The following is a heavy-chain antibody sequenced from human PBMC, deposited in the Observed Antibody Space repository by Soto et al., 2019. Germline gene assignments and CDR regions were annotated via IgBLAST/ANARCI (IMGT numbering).Heavy chain of an antibody. D-gene: IGHD1-26*01. Sequence: GGSLRLSCAASGFTFDDYTMHWVRQAPGKGLEWVSLISWDGGSTYYADSVKGRFTISRDNSKNSLYLQMNSLRTDDTALYYCARELTTADAFDIWGQGTMVTVSS. CDR2: ISWDGGST. J-gene: IGHJ3*02. CDR1: GFTFDDYT. V-gene: IGHV3-43*01. CDR3: ARELTTADAFDI.